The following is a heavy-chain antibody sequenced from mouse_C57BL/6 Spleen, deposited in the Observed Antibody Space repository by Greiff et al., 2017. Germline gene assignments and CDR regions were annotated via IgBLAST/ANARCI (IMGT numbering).Heavy chain of an antibody. CDR1: GFTFSDYG. J-gene: IGHJ1*03. D-gene: IGHD2-1*01. Sequence: EVQGVESGGGLVKPGGSLKLSCAASGFTFSDYGMHWVRQAPEKGLVWVAYISSGSSTIYYADTVKGRFTISRDNAKNTLFLQMTSLRSEDTAMYYGARPSRNFSFDGWSTGTTVTVSS. CDR3: ARPSRNFSFDG. CDR2: ISSGSSTI. V-gene: IGHV5-17*01.